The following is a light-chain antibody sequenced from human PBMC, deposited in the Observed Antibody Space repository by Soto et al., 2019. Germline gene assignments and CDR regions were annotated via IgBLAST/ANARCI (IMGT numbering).Light chain of an antibody. Sequence: DIQMSQSPSSLSTSVGDRVTITCRASQDISHFLAWYQQNPGKVPKLLIYAASTLQSGVPSRFSGSGSGTDFTLTISSLQPEDVATYYCQNYNRAPLTFGGGTKVELK. V-gene: IGKV1-27*01. CDR3: QNYNRAPLT. CDR1: QDISHF. J-gene: IGKJ4*01. CDR2: AAS.